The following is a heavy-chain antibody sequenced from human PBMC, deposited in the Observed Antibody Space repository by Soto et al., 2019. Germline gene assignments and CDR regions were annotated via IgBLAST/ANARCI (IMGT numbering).Heavy chain of an antibody. CDR1: GGTFSSYT. Sequence: QVQLVQSGAEVKKPGSSVKVSCKASGGTFSSYTISWVRQAPGQGLEWMGRIIPILGIANYAQKFQGRVTITADKSTSTAYMELSSLRSEDTAVYYCARGPSIAAAPDERAFDNWGQGTMVTVSS. CDR3: ARGPSIAAAPDERAFDN. J-gene: IGHJ3*02. CDR2: IIPILGIA. V-gene: IGHV1-69*02. D-gene: IGHD6-13*01.